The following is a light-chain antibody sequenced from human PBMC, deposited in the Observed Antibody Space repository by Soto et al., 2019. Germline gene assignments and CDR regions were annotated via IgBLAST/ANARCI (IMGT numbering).Light chain of an antibody. CDR3: SSYAGSYTHV. J-gene: IGLJ1*01. CDR1: SIDVGAYNY. V-gene: IGLV2-14*01. CDR2: EVG. Sequence: QSVLTQFASVSGSPGQSITISCTGTSIDVGAYNYVSWYQQHPDKAPKLLIYEVGNRPSGVSFRFSGSKSGNTASLTISGLQAEDEADYYCSSYAGSYTHVFGTGTKLTVL.